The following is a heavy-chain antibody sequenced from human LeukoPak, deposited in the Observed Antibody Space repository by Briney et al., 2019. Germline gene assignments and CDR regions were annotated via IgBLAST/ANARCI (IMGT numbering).Heavy chain of an antibody. V-gene: IGHV4-4*07. CDR3: AKGDPFRAGWFDP. CDR1: GGSITSYY. J-gene: IGHJ5*02. Sequence: SETLSLTCTVSGGSITSYYWSWIRQPAGMGLEWIGRIYTSGSTNYNPSLKSRVTMSVDTSKNQFSLKLGSVAAADTAVYYCAKGDPFRAGWFDPWGQGILVTVSS. D-gene: IGHD6-13*01. CDR2: IYTSGST.